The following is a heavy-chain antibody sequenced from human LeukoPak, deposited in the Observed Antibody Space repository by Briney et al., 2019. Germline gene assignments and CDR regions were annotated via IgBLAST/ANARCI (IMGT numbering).Heavy chain of an antibody. J-gene: IGHJ4*02. V-gene: IGHV1-18*01. CDR3: VTSPYYYDGGGYYVY. D-gene: IGHD3-22*01. CDR1: GYTFSNYG. Sequence: ASVKVSCKASGYTFSNYGISWVRQAPGQGLEWMGWISAYNGNKNNAQKVQGRVTMTTDTSTSTAYMELRSLRSDDTAVYYCVTSPYYYDGGGYYVYWGQGTLVTVSS. CDR2: ISAYNGNK.